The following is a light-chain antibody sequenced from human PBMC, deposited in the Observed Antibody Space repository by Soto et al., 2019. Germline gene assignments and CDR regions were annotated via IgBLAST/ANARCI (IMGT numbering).Light chain of an antibody. Sequence: EIVLTQSPATLSLSPGERATLSCRASQSVSSYLAWYQQKPGQAPRLLIYDASNRATGIPARFSGGGSGTDFTLTISSLEPDDFAVYYCQQRSNWRFTCGPGTRVDIK. CDR3: QQRSNWRFT. J-gene: IGKJ3*01. V-gene: IGKV3-11*01. CDR2: DAS. CDR1: QSVSSY.